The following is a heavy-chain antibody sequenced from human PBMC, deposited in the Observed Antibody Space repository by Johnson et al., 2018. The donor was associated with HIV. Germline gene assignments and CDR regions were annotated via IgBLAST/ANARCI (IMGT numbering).Heavy chain of an antibody. Sequence: VQLVESGGGLIQPGGSLRLSCAASGFTVSSNYMSWVRQAPGKGLEWVSVIYSGGSTYYADSVKGRFTISRDNSKNTLYLQMNSLRAEDTAVYYCARGLGVWGSYCGGTGDAFDIWGQGTMVTVSS. V-gene: IGHV3-53*01. CDR2: IYSGGST. J-gene: IGHJ3*02. CDR1: GFTVSSNY. CDR3: ARGLGVWGSYCGGTGDAFDI. D-gene: IGHD3-16*01.